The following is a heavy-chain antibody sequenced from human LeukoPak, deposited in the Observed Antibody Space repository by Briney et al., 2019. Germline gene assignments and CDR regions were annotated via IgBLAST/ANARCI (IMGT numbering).Heavy chain of an antibody. CDR3: VREYSSSSGRAFDI. CDR1: GFTFDDYA. V-gene: IGHV3-74*01. J-gene: IGHJ3*02. D-gene: IGHD6-6*01. Sequence: GGSLRLSCAASGFTFDDYAMHWVRQAPGKGLVWVSRISTDGSSTNSADSVKGRLTISRDNAKNTLYLQMNSLKAEDTAVYYCVREYSSSSGRAFDIWGQGTMVTVSP. CDR2: ISTDGSST.